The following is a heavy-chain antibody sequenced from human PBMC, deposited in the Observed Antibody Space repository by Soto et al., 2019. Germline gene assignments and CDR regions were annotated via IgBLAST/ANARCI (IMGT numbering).Heavy chain of an antibody. CDR1: GYSFDSYW. V-gene: IGHV5-51*01. CDR2: LYPADSDT. Sequence: GESLKISCQGSGYSFDSYWIGWVRQMPGKGLEWMGVLYPADSDTRYSSSFQGHVTISADKSMSIAYLQWASLQASDTAMYYCTTNPALPSTYCGGHCLDYCGQGTLVTVCS. D-gene: IGHD2-21*02. CDR3: TTNPALPSTYCGGHCLDY. J-gene: IGHJ4*01.